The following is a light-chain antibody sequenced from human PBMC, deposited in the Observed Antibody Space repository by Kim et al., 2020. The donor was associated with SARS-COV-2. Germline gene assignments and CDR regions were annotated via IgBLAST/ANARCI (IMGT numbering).Light chain of an antibody. J-gene: IGKJ2*01. CDR2: DAS. V-gene: IGKV3-11*01. CDR3: QQRSNWPLT. CDR1: QSISSN. Sequence: SWAQGERATRSCRAIQSISSNLAWYQQKPGQAPRLLIYDASNRATGIPARFSGSGSGTDFSLTISSLEPEDFAVYYCQQRSNWPLTFGQGTKLEI.